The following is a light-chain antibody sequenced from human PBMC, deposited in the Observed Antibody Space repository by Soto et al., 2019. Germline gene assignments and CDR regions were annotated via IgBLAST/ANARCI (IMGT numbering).Light chain of an antibody. CDR1: SGHSSYI. CDR3: ETWDSNTTV. Sequence: QLVLTQSSSASASLGSSVKLTCTLSSGHSSYIIAWHQQQPGKAPRYLMKLEGSGSYNKGSGVPDRFSGSSSGADRYLTIPNLQSEDEADYYCETWDSNTTVFGGGTKLTVL. V-gene: IGLV4-60*03. J-gene: IGLJ7*01. CDR2: LEGSGSY.